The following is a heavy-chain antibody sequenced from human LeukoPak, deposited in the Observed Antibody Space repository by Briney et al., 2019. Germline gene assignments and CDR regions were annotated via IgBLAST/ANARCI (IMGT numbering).Heavy chain of an antibody. CDR2: IWYDGSNK. D-gene: IGHD1-20*01. J-gene: IGHJ4*02. Sequence: AGGSLRLSCAASGFTFSSYGMNWVRQAPGKGLEWVAVIWYDGSNKYYADSVKDRFTISRDDSTNTLCLQMNSLRAEDTAVYYFARYNYVADYWGQGTLVTVSS. CDR3: ARYNYVADY. V-gene: IGHV3-33*01. CDR1: GFTFSSYG.